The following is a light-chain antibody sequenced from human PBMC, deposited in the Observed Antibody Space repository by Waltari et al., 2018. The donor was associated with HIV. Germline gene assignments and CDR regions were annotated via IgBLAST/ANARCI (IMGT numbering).Light chain of an antibody. V-gene: IGLV2-11*01. CDR1: FRDVGGYNF. J-gene: IGLJ1*01. CDR2: DVN. Sequence: QSALTQPRSVSGSPGQSVTISCSGTFRDVGGYNFVSWYQQHSGKAPKLVIFDVNKRPSGVPDRFSGSKSGNTASLTVSGLQAEDEADYYCCSYAGTYTYVFGSGTTVTVL. CDR3: CSYAGTYTYV.